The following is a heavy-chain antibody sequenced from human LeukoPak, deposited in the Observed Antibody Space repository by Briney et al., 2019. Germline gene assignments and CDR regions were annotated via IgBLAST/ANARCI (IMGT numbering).Heavy chain of an antibody. CDR3: AGSCYSLWGYYYYYMDV. Sequence: KPSETLSLTCAVYGGSFSGYYWSWIRQPPGKGLEWIGYIYYSGSTNYNPSLKSRVTISVDTSKNQFSLKLSSVTAADTAVYYCAGSCYSLWGYYYYYMDVWGKGTTVTISS. J-gene: IGHJ6*03. D-gene: IGHD2-15*01. CDR1: GGSFSGYY. CDR2: IYYSGST. V-gene: IGHV4-59*01.